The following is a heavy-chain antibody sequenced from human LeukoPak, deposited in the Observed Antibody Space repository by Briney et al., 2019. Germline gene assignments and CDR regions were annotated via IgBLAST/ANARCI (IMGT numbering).Heavy chain of an antibody. Sequence: SETLSLTCTVSGGSISSYYWSWIRQPPGKGLEWIGYIYYSGSTNYNPSLKSRVTLSVDTSKNQFSLKLSSVTAADTAVYYCAREVLGSDIVVVPAAITYNWFDPWGQGTLVTVSS. CDR3: AREVLGSDIVVVPAAITYNWFDP. J-gene: IGHJ5*02. V-gene: IGHV4-59*01. D-gene: IGHD2-2*01. CDR2: IYYSGST. CDR1: GGSISSYY.